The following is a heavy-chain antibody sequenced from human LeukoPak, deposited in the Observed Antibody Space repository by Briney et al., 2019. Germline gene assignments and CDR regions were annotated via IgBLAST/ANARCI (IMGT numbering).Heavy chain of an antibody. CDR2: ISSSSSYI. CDR1: GFTFSSYG. Sequence: GGSLRLSCAASGFTFSSYGMHWVRQAPGKGLEWVSSISSSSSYIYYADSVKGRFTISRDNAKNSLYLQMNSPRAEDTALYYCAKDTEWEPSGGTRPNYFDYWGQGTLVTVSS. V-gene: IGHV3-21*04. D-gene: IGHD1-26*01. J-gene: IGHJ4*02. CDR3: AKDTEWEPSGGTRPNYFDY.